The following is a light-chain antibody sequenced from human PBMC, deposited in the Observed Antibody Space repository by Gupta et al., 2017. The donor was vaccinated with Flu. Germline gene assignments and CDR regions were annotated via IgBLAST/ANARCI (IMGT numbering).Light chain of an antibody. Sequence: HSALTQTASVSGSPGQSITISCTGTTSDVGGYNYVSWFQQYPGQAPKVIIYDVSNRPSGVANRFSGSKSGNTASLTISVPEAEAEADYYCSSYSSSATLVFGGGTKVTVL. CDR1: TSDVGGYNY. V-gene: IGLV2-14*03. CDR2: DVS. CDR3: SSYSSSATLV. J-gene: IGLJ2*01.